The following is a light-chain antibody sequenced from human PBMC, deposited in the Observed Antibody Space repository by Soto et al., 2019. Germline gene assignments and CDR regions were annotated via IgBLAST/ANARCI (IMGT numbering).Light chain of an antibody. J-gene: IGKJ3*01. CDR2: SAS. CDR3: QQVDSYPRT. CDR1: QAIGCY. V-gene: IGKV1-9*01. Sequence: IQLTQSPSSLSASVGDTVTITCRASQAIGCYFPWYQQRPGTAPKLLIYSASTLHSGVPSRFSGSGSGTDFTLTISSLQPEDFATYYCQQVDSYPRTFGPGTTVEI.